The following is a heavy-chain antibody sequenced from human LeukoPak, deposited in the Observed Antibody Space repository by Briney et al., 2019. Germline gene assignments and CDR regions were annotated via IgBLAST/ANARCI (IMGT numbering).Heavy chain of an antibody. CDR2: INWNGDSI. CDR3: ARAVVINFYYYYMDV. V-gene: IGHV3-20*04. D-gene: IGHD2-21*01. CDR1: GFTFSSYE. Sequence: AGGSLRLSCAASGFTFSSYEMNWVRQAPGKGLEWVSSINWNGDSIAYVDSVKGRFTISRDNAKNSLYLQMNSLRAEDTAFYYCARAVVINFYYYYMDVWGKGTTVTVSS. J-gene: IGHJ6*03.